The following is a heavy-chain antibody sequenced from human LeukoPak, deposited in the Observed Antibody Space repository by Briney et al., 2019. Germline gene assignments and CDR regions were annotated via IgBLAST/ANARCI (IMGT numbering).Heavy chain of an antibody. CDR2: IYYSGST. V-gene: IGHV4-39*01. CDR1: GGSISSSSYY. D-gene: IGHD5-12*01. Sequence: SEXXXLTCTVSGGSISSSSYYWGWIRQPPGKGLEWVGSIYYSGSTYYNPSLKSRVTISVDTSKNQFSLKLSSVTAADTAVYYCARRSLWLRPSYYFDYWGQGTLATVSS. J-gene: IGHJ4*02. CDR3: ARRSLWLRPSYYFDY.